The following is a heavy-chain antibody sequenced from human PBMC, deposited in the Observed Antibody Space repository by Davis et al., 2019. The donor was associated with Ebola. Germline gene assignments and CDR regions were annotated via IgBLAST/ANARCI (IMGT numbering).Heavy chain of an antibody. CDR1: GFTFSDFA. CDR2: VYPKGDIT. J-gene: IGHJ4*02. Sequence: PGGSLRLSCSASGFTFSDFAMHWVRQAPGKGLDYIAVVYPKGDITYYADAKRGRFTISRDNSQNMVYLQMSGLRVEDTAVYYCARDYCSSTSCLFDYWGQGTLVTVSS. V-gene: IGHV3-64D*06. CDR3: ARDYCSSTSCLFDY. D-gene: IGHD2-2*01.